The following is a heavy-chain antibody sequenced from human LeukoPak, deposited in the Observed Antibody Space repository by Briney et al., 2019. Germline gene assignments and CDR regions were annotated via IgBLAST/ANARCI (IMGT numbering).Heavy chain of an antibody. J-gene: IGHJ5*02. D-gene: IGHD4/OR15-4a*01. CDR2: VYYRGSI. CDR1: GDSITSGGYY. CDR3: ARRDYAAWFDP. Sequence: SETLSLTCSVSGDSITSGGYYWAWLRQPPGKGLEWIGSVYYRGSIKYNPSLKGRVSISRDMSKNQFSLNLNSVDATDTAVYYCARRDYAAWFDPWGQGTLVTVSS. V-gene: IGHV4-39*07.